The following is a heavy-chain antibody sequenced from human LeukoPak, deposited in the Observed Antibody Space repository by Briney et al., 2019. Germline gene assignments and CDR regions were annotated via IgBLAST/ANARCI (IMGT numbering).Heavy chain of an antibody. CDR3: ARDAATINFDS. J-gene: IGHJ4*02. Sequence: ASVKVSCKASGYTFTEYSINWLRQAPGQGLEWMGWISTNTGNPTYAQGFTGRFVFSLDTSVSTTYLQISNLQAEDTAVYYCARDAATINFDSWGQGTLVTVSS. CDR1: GYTFTEYS. CDR2: ISTNTGNP. D-gene: IGHD5-24*01. V-gene: IGHV7-4-1*02.